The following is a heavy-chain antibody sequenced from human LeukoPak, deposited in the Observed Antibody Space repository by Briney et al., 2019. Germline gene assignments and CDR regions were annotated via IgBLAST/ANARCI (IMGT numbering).Heavy chain of an antibody. V-gene: IGHV3-23*01. CDR2: ISGSGGTT. J-gene: IGHJ4*02. D-gene: IGHD3-22*01. CDR3: AKGPTYYYDSIGYLED. Sequence: GGSLRLSCAASGFTFSSYAMSWVRQAPGKGLEWVSAISGSGGTTNYADSVKGRFTISRDNSKNTLHLQMNSLGAEDTAVYYCAKGPTYYYDSIGYLEDWGRGTLLTVSS. CDR1: GFTFSSYA.